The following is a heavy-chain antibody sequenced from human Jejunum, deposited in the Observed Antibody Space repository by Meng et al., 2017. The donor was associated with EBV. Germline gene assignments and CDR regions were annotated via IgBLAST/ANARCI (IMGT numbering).Heavy chain of an antibody. CDR2: IYHGGGT. Sequence: QGNLQESGPRPGNPSGTRALTCVVSGGSISDNDWWSWVRQPPGKGLEWLGEIYHGGGTNYNPSLESRVTISVDKSKNQFSLKLNSVTVADTAVYYCAGNGYYALEYWGPGILVTVSS. V-gene: IGHV4-4*02. CDR3: AGNGYYALEY. D-gene: IGHD3-22*01. J-gene: IGHJ4*02. CDR1: GGSISDNDW.